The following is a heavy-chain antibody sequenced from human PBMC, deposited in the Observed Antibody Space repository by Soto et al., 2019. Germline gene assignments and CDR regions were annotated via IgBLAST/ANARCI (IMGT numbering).Heavy chain of an antibody. CDR2: IYYSGST. D-gene: IGHD3-10*02. CDR3: ARVFDATHNDY. V-gene: IGHV4-31*01. J-gene: IGHJ4*02. Sequence: QVQLQESGPGLVKPSQTLSLTCTVSGGSISSGGYYWSWIRQHPGQGLEWIGYIYYSGSTYYNPSLKSLVPISVDTSKTQFALKLSSVTAADTAVYYCARVFDATHNDYWCQGTLVTVSS. CDR1: GGSISSGGYY.